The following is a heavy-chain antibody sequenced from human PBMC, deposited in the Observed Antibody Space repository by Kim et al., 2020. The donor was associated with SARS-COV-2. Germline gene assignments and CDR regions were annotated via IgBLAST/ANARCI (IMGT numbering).Heavy chain of an antibody. CDR3: TRDFSSTWVRTYNYYYGMDV. V-gene: IGHV3-30*04. J-gene: IGHJ6*02. CDR2: ISSDGSDE. D-gene: IGHD6-13*01. CDR1: GFTFPNYA. Sequence: VVQAGRSLRLSCAASGFTFPNYAMQWVRQAPGKGLEWVTLISSDGSDEYYADAVRGRFTISRDNSKNTLYLQMNSLRVEDTAVYYCTRDFSSTWVRTYNYYYGMDVWGHGTKVTV.